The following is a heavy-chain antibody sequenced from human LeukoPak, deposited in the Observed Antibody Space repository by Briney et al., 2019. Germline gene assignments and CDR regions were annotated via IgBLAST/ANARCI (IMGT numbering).Heavy chain of an antibody. CDR3: ARAPQYYYDSSGYSEYDY. J-gene: IGHJ4*02. V-gene: IGHV1-8*02. CDR1: GYTFTSYD. D-gene: IGHD3-22*01. Sequence: ASVKVSCKASGYTFTSYDINWVRQATGQGLEWMGWMNPNSGNTGYAQKFQGRVTMTRDTSISTAYMELSRLRSDDTAVYYCARAPQYYYDSSGYSEYDYWGQGTLVTVSS. CDR2: MNPNSGNT.